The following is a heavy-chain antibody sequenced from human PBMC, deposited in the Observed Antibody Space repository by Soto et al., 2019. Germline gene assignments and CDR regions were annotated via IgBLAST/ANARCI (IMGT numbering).Heavy chain of an antibody. CDR2: IGTAGDT. V-gene: IGHV3-13*04. D-gene: IGHD5-18*01. J-gene: IGHJ6*02. Sequence: EVQLVESGGGLVQPGGSLRLSCAASGFTFSSYDMHWVRQATGKGLEWVSAIGTAGDTYYPGSVKGRFTISRENAKNSLYLQMNSLRAGDTAVYYCARMDTAMVGNYYYGMDVWGQGTTVTVSS. CDR3: ARMDTAMVGNYYYGMDV. CDR1: GFTFSSYD.